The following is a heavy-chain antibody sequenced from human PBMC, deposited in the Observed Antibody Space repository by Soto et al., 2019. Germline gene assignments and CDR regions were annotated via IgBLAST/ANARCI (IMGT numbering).Heavy chain of an antibody. D-gene: IGHD1-26*01. CDR1: RDSISRDY. Sequence: PSETLSLTCTVSRDSISRDYFSWIRQPPGQGPEWIGYVSHSGITNYNPSLKSRVTISVDTSKNQFSLKLSSVTAADTAVYYCARGLITGSQYSGGWYYFDSWGQGTQVTVSS. J-gene: IGHJ4*02. CDR2: VSHSGIT. CDR3: ARGLITGSQYSGGWYYFDS. V-gene: IGHV4-59*12.